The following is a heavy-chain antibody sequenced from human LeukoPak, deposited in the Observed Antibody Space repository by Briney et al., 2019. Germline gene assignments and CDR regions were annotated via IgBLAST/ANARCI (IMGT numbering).Heavy chain of an antibody. CDR1: GGSISSSSYY. V-gene: IGHV4-39*01. CDR2: IYYSGST. CDR3: ARLLRNSGSHFDY. D-gene: IGHD1-26*01. J-gene: IGHJ4*02. Sequence: KPSETLSLTCTVSGGSISSSSYYWGWIRQPPGKGLEWIGSIYYSGSTYYNPSLKSRVTISVDTSKNQFSLKLSSVTAADTAVYYCARLLRNSGSHFDYWGQGTLVTVSS.